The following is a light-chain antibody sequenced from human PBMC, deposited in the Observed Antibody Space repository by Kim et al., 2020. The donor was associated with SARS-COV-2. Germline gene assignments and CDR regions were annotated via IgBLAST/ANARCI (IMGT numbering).Light chain of an antibody. V-gene: IGLV2-11*01. CDR2: DVS. CDR3: CSYAGSYGVV. CDR1: SSEVGAYNY. J-gene: IGLJ2*01. Sequence: SCTISCTGTSSEVGAYNYVSWYQQHPGKAPKLMIYDVSKRPSGVPDRFSGSKSGNTASLTISGLQAEDEADYYCCSYAGSYGVVFGGGTQLTVL.